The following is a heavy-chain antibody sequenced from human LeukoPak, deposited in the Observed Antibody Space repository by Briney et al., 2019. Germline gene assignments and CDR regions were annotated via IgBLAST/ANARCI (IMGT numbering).Heavy chain of an antibody. V-gene: IGHV5-51*01. Sequence: GESLKTSCKRSGSISTNYWIGWVRQMHGKGREWLGIVYAVDADTTYSPSFQGQVTISDDKSITTAHLQWSSLKPSDTAMYYCARLGAIVVVPDAMRDWYCDLWRRGTLVTVSS. J-gene: IGHJ2*01. CDR1: GSISTNYW. D-gene: IGHD2-2*01. CDR2: VYAVDADT. CDR3: ARLGAIVVVPDAMRDWYCDL.